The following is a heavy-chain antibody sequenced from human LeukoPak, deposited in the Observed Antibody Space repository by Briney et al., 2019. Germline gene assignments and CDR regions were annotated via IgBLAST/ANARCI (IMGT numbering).Heavy chain of an antibody. CDR2: IKTDGSST. CDR3: TRDVSYSFDS. V-gene: IGHV3-74*01. D-gene: IGHD2-21*01. CDR1: GFTFSPYW. Sequence: PGGSLRLSCAASGFTFSPYWMHWVRQAPGQGLVWVSRIKTDGSSTNYADSVKGRFTISRDNAKNTVYLQMNSLRAEDTAVYYCTRDVSYSFDSWGQGTLVTVSS. J-gene: IGHJ4*02.